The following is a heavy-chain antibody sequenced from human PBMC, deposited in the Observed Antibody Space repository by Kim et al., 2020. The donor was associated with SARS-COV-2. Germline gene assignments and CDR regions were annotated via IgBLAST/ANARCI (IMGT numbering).Heavy chain of an antibody. Sequence: GGSLRLSCAASGFPFSSFGMSWVRQAAGKGLEWVSSITTNGGSTNYADSVKGRFSVSRDNSKNTVFLQLDSLRAEDTAVYYCGRGMWWPPIFEYWGQGTL. CDR2: ITTNGGST. D-gene: IGHD2-21*01. J-gene: IGHJ4*02. CDR3: GRGMWWPPIFEY. V-gene: IGHV3-23*01. CDR1: GFPFSSFG.